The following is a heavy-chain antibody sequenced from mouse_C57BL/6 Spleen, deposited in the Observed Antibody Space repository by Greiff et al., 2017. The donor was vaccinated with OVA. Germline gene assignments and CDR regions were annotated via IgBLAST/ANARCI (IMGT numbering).Heavy chain of an antibody. J-gene: IGHJ1*03. Sequence: EVKLQESGPGLVKPSQSLSLTCSVTGYSITSGYYWNWIRQFPGNKLEWMGYISYDGSNNYNPSLKNRISITRDTSKNQFFLKLNSVTTEDTATYYCARKGSYGYFDVWGTGTTVTVSS. CDR3: ARKGSYGYFDV. D-gene: IGHD1-1*01. CDR2: ISYDGSN. CDR1: GYSITSGYY. V-gene: IGHV3-6*01.